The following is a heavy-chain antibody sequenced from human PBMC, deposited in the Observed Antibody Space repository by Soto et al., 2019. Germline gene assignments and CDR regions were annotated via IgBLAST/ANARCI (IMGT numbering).Heavy chain of an antibody. J-gene: IGHJ6*02. Sequence: GGSLRLSCAASGFTFSSYAMHWVRQAPGKGLEWVAVISYDGSNKYYADSVKGRFTISRDNSKNTLYLQMNSLRAEDTAVYYCARDHGPYNWNYVPRLWYYYYYGMDVWGQGTTVTVSS. CDR3: ARDHGPYNWNYVPRLWYYYYYGMDV. CDR1: GFTFSSYA. D-gene: IGHD1-7*01. V-gene: IGHV3-30-3*01. CDR2: ISYDGSNK.